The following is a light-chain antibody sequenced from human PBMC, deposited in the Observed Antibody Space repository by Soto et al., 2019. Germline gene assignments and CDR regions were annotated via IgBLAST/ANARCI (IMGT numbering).Light chain of an antibody. Sequence: EIVLTQSPGTLSLCPGERATLSCRASQSVSSSYLAWYQQKPGQAPRLLIYGASSRATGIPDRFSGSGSGTDFTLTIRRLEPEDFAVYYCHQFGSSPLFTFGPGTKVDVK. V-gene: IGKV3-20*01. CDR3: HQFGSSPLFT. J-gene: IGKJ3*01. CDR2: GAS. CDR1: QSVSSSY.